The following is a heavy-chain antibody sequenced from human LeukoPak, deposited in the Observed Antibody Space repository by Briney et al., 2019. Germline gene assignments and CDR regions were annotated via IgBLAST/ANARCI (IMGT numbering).Heavy chain of an antibody. Sequence: APVKVSCKASGYTFISYGISWVRQAPGQGLEWMGWISAYNGNTKYAQKLQGRVTMTTDTPTSTAYMDLRSLRSDDTAVYYCARVVMNWFDPWGQGTLVTVSS. CDR2: ISAYNGNT. D-gene: IGHD3-22*01. V-gene: IGHV1-18*01. J-gene: IGHJ5*02. CDR1: GYTFISYG. CDR3: ARVVMNWFDP.